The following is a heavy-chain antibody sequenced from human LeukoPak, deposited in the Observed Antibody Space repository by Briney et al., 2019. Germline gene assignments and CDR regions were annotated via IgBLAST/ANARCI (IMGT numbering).Heavy chain of an antibody. V-gene: IGHV4-34*01. CDR2: LNHSGST. CDR3: ASPGSGSYYRNYYYGMDV. CDR1: GASFSGYY. J-gene: IGHJ6*04. D-gene: IGHD3-10*01. Sequence: PSETLSLTCAVYGASFSGYYWSWIRQPPGKGLEWIGELNHSGSTNYNPSLKSRVTISVDTSKNQFSLKLSSVTAADTAVYCCASPGSGSYYRNYYYGMDVWGKGTTVTVSS.